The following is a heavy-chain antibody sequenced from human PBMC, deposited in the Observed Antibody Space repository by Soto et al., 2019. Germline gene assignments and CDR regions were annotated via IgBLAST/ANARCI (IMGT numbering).Heavy chain of an antibody. CDR3: ARGAGSESYWDWFDP. V-gene: IGHV3-33*01. CDR2: IWYDGSNK. CDR1: GFTFSSYG. Sequence: QVQLVESGGGVVQPGRSLRLSCAASGFTFSSYGMHWVRQAPGKGLEWVAVIWYDGSNKYYADSVKGRFTISRDNSKNTLYLQMNSLRAEDTAVYYCARGAGSESYWDWFDPWGQGTLVTVSS. D-gene: IGHD3-10*01. J-gene: IGHJ5*02.